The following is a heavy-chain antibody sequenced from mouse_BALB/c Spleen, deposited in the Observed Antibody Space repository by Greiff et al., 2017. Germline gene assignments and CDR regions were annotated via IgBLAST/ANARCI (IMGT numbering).Heavy chain of an antibody. CDR2: ISSGGSYT. CDR3: ARDGKAWFAY. D-gene: IGHD2-1*01. V-gene: IGHV5-9-4*01. CDR1: GFTFSSYA. J-gene: IGHJ3*01. Sequence: EVKLVESGGGLVKPGGSLKLSCAASGFTFSSYAMSWVRQSPEKRLEWVAEISSGGSYTYYPDTVTGRFTISRDNAKNTLYLEMSSLRSEDTAMYYCARDGKAWFAYWGQGTLVTVSA.